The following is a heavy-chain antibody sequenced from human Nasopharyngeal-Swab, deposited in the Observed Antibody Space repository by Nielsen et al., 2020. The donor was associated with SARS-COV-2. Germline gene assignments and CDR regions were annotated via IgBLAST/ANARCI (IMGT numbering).Heavy chain of an antibody. J-gene: IGHJ4*02. CDR3: ARASKTGAAAGLHPFGN. D-gene: IGHD6-13*01. CDR2: ISSSSSTI. Sequence: GESLKISCAASGFTFNDYSMNWVRQAPGKGLEWVSYISSSSSTIYYADSVKGRFTFSRDNAQNSLSLQMNSLREEDTAIYYCARASKTGAAAGLHPFGNWGQGTLVTVSS. CDR1: GFTFNDYS. V-gene: IGHV3-48*02.